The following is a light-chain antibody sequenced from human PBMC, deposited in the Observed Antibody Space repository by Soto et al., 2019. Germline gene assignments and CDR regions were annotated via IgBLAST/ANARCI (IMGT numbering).Light chain of an antibody. CDR1: GSDVGGYDY. J-gene: IGLJ1*01. CDR2: EVT. Sequence: QSVLTQPASVSWSPGQSITISCTGTGSDVGGYDYVSWYQQHPGKAPKLMIFEVTNRPSGVSNRFSGSKSGNTASLTISGLRAEDEADYYCSSFRSTSSLPYVLGTGTKVTVL. V-gene: IGLV2-14*01. CDR3: SSFRSTSSLPYV.